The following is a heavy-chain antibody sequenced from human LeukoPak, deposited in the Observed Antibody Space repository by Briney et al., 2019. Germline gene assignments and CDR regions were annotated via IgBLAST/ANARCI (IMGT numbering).Heavy chain of an antibody. D-gene: IGHD3-22*01. V-gene: IGHV1-2*02. CDR2: INPNSGST. CDR3: ARDYYDSSGYYFARWFDP. Sequence: ASVKVSCKASGYTFTGYYMHWVRQAPGQGLEWMGWINPNSGSTNYAQKFQGRVTMTRDTSISKAYMELRRMRSDDTAVYYCARDYYDSSGYYFARWFDPWGQGTLVTVSS. J-gene: IGHJ5*02. CDR1: GYTFTGYY.